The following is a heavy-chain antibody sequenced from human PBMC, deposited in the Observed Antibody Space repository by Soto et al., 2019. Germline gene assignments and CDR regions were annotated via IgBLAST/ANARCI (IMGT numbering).Heavy chain of an antibody. CDR1: GFTCSSYA. Sequence: PGGSLRLSCAASGFTCSSYAMSWVRQAPGKGLEWVSATSGSGGSTYYADSVKGRFTSSRDNSKNTLYLQMNSRRAEDTAVYYCAKGRITIPSLFDPWDQGTLITVSS. J-gene: IGHJ5*02. V-gene: IGHV3-23*01. D-gene: IGHD3-3*01. CDR2: TSGSGGST. CDR3: AKGRITIPSLFDP.